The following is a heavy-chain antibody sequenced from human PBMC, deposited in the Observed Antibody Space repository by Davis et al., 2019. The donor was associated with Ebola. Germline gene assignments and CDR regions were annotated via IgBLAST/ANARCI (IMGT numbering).Heavy chain of an antibody. D-gene: IGHD3-3*01. J-gene: IGHJ4*02. CDR2: ISSRSYTI. Sequence: GGSLRLSCAGSGFTFSSYSMNWVRQAPGKGLEWVSYISSRSYTIYYADSVKGRFTISRDNAKNSLSLQMNSLRAEDTAVYYCAEAYYDFWSGYSNWGQGTLVTVSS. CDR1: GFTFSSYS. V-gene: IGHV3-48*01. CDR3: AEAYYDFWSGYSN.